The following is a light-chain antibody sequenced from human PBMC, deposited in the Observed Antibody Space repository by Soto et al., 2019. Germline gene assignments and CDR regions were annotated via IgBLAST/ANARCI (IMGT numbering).Light chain of an antibody. CDR2: WAS. Sequence: DIVMTQSPDSLAVSLGERATINFKSSQSVLYSSNNKNYLAWYQQKPGQPPKLLIYWASTRESGVPARFSASGSETDFTLTISSLQAEDVAVYSCQQYYSTPPGTFGQGTKVEIK. J-gene: IGKJ1*01. CDR1: QSVLYSSNNKNY. V-gene: IGKV4-1*01. CDR3: QQYYSTPPGT.